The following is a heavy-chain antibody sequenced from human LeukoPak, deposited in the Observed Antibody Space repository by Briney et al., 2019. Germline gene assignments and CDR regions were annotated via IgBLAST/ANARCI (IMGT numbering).Heavy chain of an antibody. D-gene: IGHD1-26*01. Sequence: ASVKVSCKASGYTFTSYGISWVRQAPGQGLEWMGWISAYNGNTNYAQKLQGRVTMTTDTSSSTAYMELRSLRSDDTAVYYCASTPHSGSYDYWGQGTLVTVSS. CDR3: ASTPHSGSYDY. V-gene: IGHV1-18*01. J-gene: IGHJ4*02. CDR2: ISAYNGNT. CDR1: GYTFTSYG.